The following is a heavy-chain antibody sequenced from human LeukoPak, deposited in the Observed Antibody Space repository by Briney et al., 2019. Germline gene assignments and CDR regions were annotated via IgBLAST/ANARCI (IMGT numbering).Heavy chain of an antibody. CDR1: GFTFNHHG. D-gene: IGHD4-11*01. Sequence: GGSLRLSCATSGFTFNHHGMHWVRQAPGKGLEWVAVIWSDGSNRFYAGPVKGGFTISRDNSRNTVFLQMNSLRVEDTAMYYCARDAQRGFDYSNSLRYWGHGTLVTVSS. CDR2: IWSDGSNR. V-gene: IGHV3-33*01. J-gene: IGHJ4*01. CDR3: ARDAQRGFDYSNSLRY.